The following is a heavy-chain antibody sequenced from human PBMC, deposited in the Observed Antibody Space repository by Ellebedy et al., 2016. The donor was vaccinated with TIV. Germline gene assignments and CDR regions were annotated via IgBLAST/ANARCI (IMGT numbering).Heavy chain of an antibody. Sequence: GESLKISCAASGFTFSSYWMHWVRQAPGKGLVWVSRINNDGSFTSYADSVKGRFTISRDNAKNTLYLQMNSLRAEDTAVYYCARESNAFDVWGQGTMVTVSS. CDR2: INNDGSFT. J-gene: IGHJ3*01. CDR3: ARESNAFDV. CDR1: GFTFSSYW. V-gene: IGHV3-74*01.